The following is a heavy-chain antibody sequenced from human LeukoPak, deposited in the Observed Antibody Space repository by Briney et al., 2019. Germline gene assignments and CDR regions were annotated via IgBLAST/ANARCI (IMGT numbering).Heavy chain of an antibody. CDR3: ARDGRYSGSYYRREAFNI. Sequence: SETLSLTCAVYGGSFSGYYWSWIRQPPGKWLEWIGEINHSGSTNYNPSLKSRVTISVDTSKNQFSLKLSSVTAADTAVYYCARDGRYSGSYYRREAFNIWGQGTMVTVSS. V-gene: IGHV4-34*01. CDR1: GGSFSGYY. J-gene: IGHJ3*02. CDR2: INHSGST. D-gene: IGHD1-26*01.